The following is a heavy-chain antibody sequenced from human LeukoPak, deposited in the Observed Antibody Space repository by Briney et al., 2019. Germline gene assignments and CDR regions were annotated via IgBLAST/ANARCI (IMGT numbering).Heavy chain of an antibody. D-gene: IGHD3-10*01. CDR2: ITGNGGRT. CDR1: GFTFSSNA. Sequence: GGSLRLSCAASGFTFSSNAMRWVRQAPGKGLEWVSVITGNGGRTYYADSVKGRFTISRDNSKNTLSPQMNSLRADDTAVYYCAKDAVAPGSGGDYFDYWGQGTLVTVSS. V-gene: IGHV3-23*01. CDR3: AKDAVAPGSGGDYFDY. J-gene: IGHJ4*02.